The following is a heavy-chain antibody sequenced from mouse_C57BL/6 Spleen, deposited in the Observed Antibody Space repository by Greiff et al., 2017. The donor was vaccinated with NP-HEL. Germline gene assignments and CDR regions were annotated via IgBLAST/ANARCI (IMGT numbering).Heavy chain of an antibody. CDR3: AREDYDDYYAMDY. Sequence: EVQLVESGGGLVKPGGSLKLSCAASGFTFSDYGMHWVRQAPEKGLEWVAYISSGSSTIYYADTVKGRFTISRDNAKNTLFLQMTSLRSEDTAMYYCAREDYDDYYAMDYWGQGTSVTVSS. J-gene: IGHJ4*01. D-gene: IGHD2-3*01. V-gene: IGHV5-17*01. CDR2: ISSGSSTI. CDR1: GFTFSDYG.